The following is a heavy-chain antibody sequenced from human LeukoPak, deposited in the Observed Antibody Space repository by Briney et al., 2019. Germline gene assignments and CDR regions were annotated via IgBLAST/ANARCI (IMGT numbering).Heavy chain of an antibody. J-gene: IGHJ4*02. V-gene: IGHV3-15*01. Sequence: GGSLRLSCAASGFTFSDAWMSWVRQAPGKGLEWVGRIKGEIDGGTIDYAAPVKGRFTISRDDSKNTLYLQMNSLKTEDTAVFYCPVHNFKPTAISYFNCWDQGTLVTVSS. CDR1: GFTFSDAW. CDR3: PVHNFKPTAISYFNC. D-gene: IGHD4-17*01. CDR2: IKGEIDGGTI.